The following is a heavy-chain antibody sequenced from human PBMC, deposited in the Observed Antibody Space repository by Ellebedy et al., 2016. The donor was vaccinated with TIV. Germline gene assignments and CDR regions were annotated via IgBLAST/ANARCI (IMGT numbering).Heavy chain of an antibody. D-gene: IGHD1-26*01. V-gene: IGHV4-39*01. CDR3: ARLDRELPPRVDP. J-gene: IGHJ5*02. CDR2: IYYSGST. Sequence: SETLSLXXTVSGGSINSGSYYWGWIRQPPGKGLECIGIIYYSGSTYYNPSLKSRVTISVDTSKNQFSLKLSSVTAADTAVYYCARLDRELPPRVDPWGQGTLVTVSS. CDR1: GGSINSGSYY.